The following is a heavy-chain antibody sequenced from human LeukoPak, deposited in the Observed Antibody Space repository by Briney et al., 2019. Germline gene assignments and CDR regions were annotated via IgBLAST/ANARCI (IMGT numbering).Heavy chain of an antibody. CDR2: ISYDGSNK. CDR1: GFTFSSYA. D-gene: IGHD5-18*01. Sequence: GGSLRLSCAASGFTFSSYAMHWVRQAPGKGLEWVAVISYDGSNKYYADSVKGRFTISRDNSKNTLYLQMNSLRAEDTAVYYCARGLYWDSYGYYDYWGQGTLVTVSS. CDR3: ARGLYWDSYGYYDY. V-gene: IGHV3-30-3*01. J-gene: IGHJ4*02.